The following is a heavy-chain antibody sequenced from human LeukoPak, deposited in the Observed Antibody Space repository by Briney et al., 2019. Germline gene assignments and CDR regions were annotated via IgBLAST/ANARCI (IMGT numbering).Heavy chain of an antibody. V-gene: IGHV4-39*01. D-gene: IGHD6-19*01. CDR3: ARHDGTSSQGIAVAAAIDY. J-gene: IGHJ4*02. CDR2: IYYSGST. Sequence: GSLRLSCAASGFIFSTYEMNWVRQAPGKGLEWIGSIYYSGSTYYNPSLKSRVTISVDTSKNQFSLKLSSVTAADTAVYYCARHDGTSSQGIAVAAAIDYWGQGTLVTVSS. CDR1: GFIFSTYE.